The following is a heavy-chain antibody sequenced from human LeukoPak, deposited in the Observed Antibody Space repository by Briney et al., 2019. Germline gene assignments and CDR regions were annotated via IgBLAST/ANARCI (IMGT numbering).Heavy chain of an antibody. CDR3: ARVRGYSGYDWDY. CDR1: GFTVSSNY. V-gene: IGHV3-48*04. CDR2: ISSRSRTI. J-gene: IGHJ4*02. D-gene: IGHD5-12*01. Sequence: GGSLRLSCAASGFTVSSNYMSWVRQAPGKGLEWVSYISSRSRTIYYADSVKGRFTISRDNAKNSLYLQMNSLRAEDTAVYYCARVRGYSGYDWDYWGQGTLVTVSS.